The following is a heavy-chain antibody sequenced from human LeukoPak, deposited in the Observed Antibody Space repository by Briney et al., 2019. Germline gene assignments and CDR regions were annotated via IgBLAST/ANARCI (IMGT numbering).Heavy chain of an antibody. Sequence: GASVKVSCKASGYTFTGYYMHWVRQAPGQGLEWMGWINPNSGGTNYAQKFQGRVTMTRDTSISTAYMELSRLRSDDTAVYYCARDMRYSSPSLPSDYWGQGTLVTVSS. CDR2: INPNSGGT. J-gene: IGHJ4*02. V-gene: IGHV1-2*02. CDR1: GYTFTGYY. D-gene: IGHD6-6*01. CDR3: ARDMRYSSPSLPSDY.